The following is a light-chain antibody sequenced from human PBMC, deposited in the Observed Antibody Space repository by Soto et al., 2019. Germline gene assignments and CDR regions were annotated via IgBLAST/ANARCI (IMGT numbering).Light chain of an antibody. V-gene: IGKV3-15*01. CDR2: SAS. CDR3: QQYDNWPPST. Sequence: EIVMTQSPATLSMSPGERATLSCRASQSVSSSLAWYQQNPGQAPRLLIYSASTRATGIPARFSGSGSGTEFTLTISSLQSEDFAVYYCQQYDNWPPSTVGQGTKVDIK. CDR1: QSVSSS. J-gene: IGKJ1*01.